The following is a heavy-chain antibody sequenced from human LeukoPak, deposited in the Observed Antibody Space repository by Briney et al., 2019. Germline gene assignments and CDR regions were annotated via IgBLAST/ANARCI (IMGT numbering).Heavy chain of an antibody. Sequence: SVKVSCKASGGTLSIYAIRWVRQAPGQGLEWMGGIIPIFGTANYAQKFQGRVTITADESTSTAYMELSSLRSEDTAVYYCARCPIEMWELPNWFDPWGQGTLVTVSS. D-gene: IGHD1-26*01. V-gene: IGHV1-69*13. CDR3: ARCPIEMWELPNWFDP. J-gene: IGHJ5*02. CDR2: IIPIFGTA. CDR1: GGTLSIYA.